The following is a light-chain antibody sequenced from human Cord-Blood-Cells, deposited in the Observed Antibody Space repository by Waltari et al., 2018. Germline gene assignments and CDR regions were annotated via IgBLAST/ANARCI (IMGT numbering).Light chain of an antibody. CDR3: NSRDSSGNQRV. J-gene: IGLJ3*02. V-gene: IGLV3-19*01. CDR2: GKN. Sequence: SSELTQDPAVSVALGQTVRITCPGASSRSDYARWYQQKPGQAPVLVIYGKNNRPSGIPDRVSGSSSGNTASLTITGAQAEDEADDYCNSRDSSGNQRVFGGGTKLTVL. CDR1: SSRSDY.